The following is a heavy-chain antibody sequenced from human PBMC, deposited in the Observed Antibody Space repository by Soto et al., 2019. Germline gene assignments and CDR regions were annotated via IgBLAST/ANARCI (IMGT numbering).Heavy chain of an antibody. CDR2: IYYSGST. V-gene: IGHV4-31*03. J-gene: IGHJ4*02. Sequence: QVQLQESGPGLVKPSQTLSLTCTVSGGSISSGGYYWSWIRQHPGKGLEWIGYIYYSGSTYYNPSLMSRLTRPVDTSINQFSLQLSSVTAADTAVYYCARSSTGANYFSYWGQGTLVTVSS. CDR1: GGSISSGGYY. D-gene: IGHD2-2*01. CDR3: ARSSTGANYFSY.